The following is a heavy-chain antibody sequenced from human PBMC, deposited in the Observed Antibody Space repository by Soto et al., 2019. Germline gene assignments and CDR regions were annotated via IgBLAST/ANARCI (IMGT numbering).Heavy chain of an antibody. CDR3: AKVIVLGASTIEY. CDR2: INGRGNTT. Sequence: EEQVLESGGGLAQPGGSLRLSCVASGFIFQNYAMSWVRQTPGKGLEWVSVINGRGNTTFYADSVKGRFTVSRDNSRNMVYLDMNSLRVEDTAVYSCAKVIVLGASTIEYWGPGTPVIVSS. J-gene: IGHJ4*01. D-gene: IGHD3-16*01. CDR1: GFIFQNYA. V-gene: IGHV3-23*01.